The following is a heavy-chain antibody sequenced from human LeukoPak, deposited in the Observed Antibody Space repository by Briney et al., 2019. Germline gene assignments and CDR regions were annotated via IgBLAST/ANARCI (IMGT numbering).Heavy chain of an antibody. CDR1: GFIFSSYS. CDR2: HSFSNTPI. J-gene: IGHJ1*01. V-gene: IGHV3-48*01. Sequence: GGSLRLSCVASGFIFSSYSMNWVRQAPGKGLDWISYHSFSNTPIVYADSVKGRFTISRDNAKNSLYLQMNSLRAEDTAVYYCVRLLSSSGSNQIFLHWGQGTLVIVSS. D-gene: IGHD6-19*01. CDR3: VRLLSSSGSNQIFLH.